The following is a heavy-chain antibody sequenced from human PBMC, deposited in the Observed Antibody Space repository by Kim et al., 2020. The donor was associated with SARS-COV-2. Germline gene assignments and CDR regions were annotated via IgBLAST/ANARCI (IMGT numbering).Heavy chain of an antibody. D-gene: IGHD6-6*01. Sequence: HWVGQGPGKGLEWMGGFDPEDGETLYAQKFQGRVPMTEDTSTDTAYMELGSLRSEDTAVYYCAHSARYSSSTFDYWGQGTLVTVSS. V-gene: IGHV1-24*01. CDR3: AHSARYSSSTFDY. CDR2: FDPEDGET. J-gene: IGHJ4*02.